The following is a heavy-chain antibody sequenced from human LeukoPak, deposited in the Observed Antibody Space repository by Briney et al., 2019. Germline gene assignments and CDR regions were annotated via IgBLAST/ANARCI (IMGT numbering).Heavy chain of an antibody. J-gene: IGHJ6*02. CDR3: VSAYYYSGMDV. Sequence: PGRSLRLSCATSGFTFSDHYMDWVRQAPGKGLEWVGRTRNKAKSYTTEYAASVKGRFTISRDDSKNSLYLQMNSLKTEDTAVYYCVSAYYYSGMDVWGQGTTVTVSS. CDR1: GFTFSDHY. CDR2: TRNKAKSYTT. V-gene: IGHV3-72*01.